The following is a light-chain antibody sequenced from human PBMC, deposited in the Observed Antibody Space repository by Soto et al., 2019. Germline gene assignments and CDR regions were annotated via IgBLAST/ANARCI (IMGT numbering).Light chain of an antibody. CDR3: FSYAGSSTLYV. CDR2: EGS. Sequence: QSALTQPASVSGSPGQSITISCTGTSSDVGSYNLVSWYQQHPGKAPKLMIYEGSKRPSGVSNRFSGSKSGNTASLTISGLQAEDEADYSCFSYAGSSTLYVFGTGTKLTVL. V-gene: IGLV2-23*01. CDR1: SSDVGSYNL. J-gene: IGLJ1*01.